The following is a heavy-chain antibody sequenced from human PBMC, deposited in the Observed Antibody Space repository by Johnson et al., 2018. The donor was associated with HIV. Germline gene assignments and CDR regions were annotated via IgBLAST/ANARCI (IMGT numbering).Heavy chain of an antibody. J-gene: IGHJ3*02. D-gene: IGHD3-22*01. CDR2: INWNGGAT. Sequence: VQLVESGGGVLRPGGSLRLSCEGFGFMFDDHGLSWIRQAPGKGLEWVSGINWNGGATGYADSVKGRCTISRDYAENSLYLQMDSLRAEDAALYYCARVTSFYYESGGYYVDAFNIWGQGTMVTVSS. CDR3: ARVTSFYYESGGYYVDAFNI. V-gene: IGHV3-20*04. CDR1: GFMFDDHG.